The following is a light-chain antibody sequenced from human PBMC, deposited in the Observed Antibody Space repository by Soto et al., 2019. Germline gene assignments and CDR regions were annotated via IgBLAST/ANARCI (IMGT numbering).Light chain of an antibody. CDR1: QSLLHSNGYNY. J-gene: IGKJ1*01. CDR2: LGS. V-gene: IGKV2-28*01. Sequence: DIVMTQSPLSLPVTPGEPASISCRSNQSLLHSNGYNYLDWYLQKPGQSPQLLIYLGSNRASGVPDRFSGSGSGTDFTLKISRVEAEDVGVYYCMQGTFGQGTKVDIK. CDR3: MQGT.